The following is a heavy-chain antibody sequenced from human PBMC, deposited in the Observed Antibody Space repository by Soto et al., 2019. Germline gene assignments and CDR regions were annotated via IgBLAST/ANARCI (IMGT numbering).Heavy chain of an antibody. D-gene: IGHD7-27*01. V-gene: IGHV3-30*18. CDR2: ISYDGSNK. Sequence: QVPLVESGGGVVQPGRSRRLSCAASGFTFSSYGMHWVRQAPGKGLEWVALISYDGSNKYYADSVKGRFTISRDNSKNTLYLQMNSLRTEDTAVYYCAKDLGHGGRGAFDIWGQGTMVTVSS. CDR1: GFTFSSYG. CDR3: AKDLGHGGRGAFDI. J-gene: IGHJ3*02.